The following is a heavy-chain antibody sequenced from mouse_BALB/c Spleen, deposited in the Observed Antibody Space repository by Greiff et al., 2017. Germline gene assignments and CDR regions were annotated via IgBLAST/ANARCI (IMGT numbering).Heavy chain of an antibody. V-gene: IGHV5-12-2*01. CDR1: GFTFSSYT. Sequence: EVKVVESGGGLVQPGGSLKLSCAASGFTFSSYTMSWVRQTPEKRLEWVAYISNGGGSTYYPDTVKGRFTISRDNAKNTLYLQMSSLKSEDTAMYYCARQDYGYHWYFDVWGAGTTVTVSS. D-gene: IGHD2-2*01. CDR3: ARQDYGYHWYFDV. CDR2: ISNGGGST. J-gene: IGHJ1*01.